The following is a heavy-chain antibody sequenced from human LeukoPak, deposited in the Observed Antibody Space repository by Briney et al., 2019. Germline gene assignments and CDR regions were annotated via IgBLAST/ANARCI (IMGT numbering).Heavy chain of an antibody. D-gene: IGHD5-24*01. V-gene: IGHV3-53*01. CDR2: IYSGGST. J-gene: IGHJ3*02. CDR1: GFTFRSYG. Sequence: GGSLRLSCAASGFTFRSYGMSWVRQAPGKGLEWVSVIYSGGSTYYADSVKGRFTISRDNSKNTLYLQMNSLRAEDTAVYYCASGEEMAPFDIWGQGTMVTVSS. CDR3: ASGEEMAPFDI.